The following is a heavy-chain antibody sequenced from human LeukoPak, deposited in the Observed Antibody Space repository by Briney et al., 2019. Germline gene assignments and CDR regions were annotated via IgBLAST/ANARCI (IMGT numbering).Heavy chain of an antibody. Sequence: GESLKISCKASGYIFTNYWIAWVRQMPGKDVVWMGIIYPGDSDTTYSPSFQGHVTISVDKSISTAYLHWSSLKASDTAIYYCARTDPSVLYWYLDLWGRGTLVTVSS. CDR1: GYIFTNYW. CDR3: ARTDPSVLYWYLDL. CDR2: IYPGDSDT. J-gene: IGHJ2*01. V-gene: IGHV5-51*01.